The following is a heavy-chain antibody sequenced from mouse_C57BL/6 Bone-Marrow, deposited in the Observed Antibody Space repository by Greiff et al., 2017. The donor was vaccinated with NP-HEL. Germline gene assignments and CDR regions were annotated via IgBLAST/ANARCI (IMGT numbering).Heavy chain of an antibody. J-gene: IGHJ3*01. D-gene: IGHD4-1*01. Sequence: QVQLQQPGAELVMPGASVKLSCKASGYTFTSYWMHWVKQRPGQGLEWIGEIDPSDSYTNYNQKFKGKSTLTVDKSSSTAYMQFSSLTSEDSAVYNCAREGTVAWFAYWGQGTLVTVSA. CDR2: IDPSDSYT. CDR3: AREGTVAWFAY. CDR1: GYTFTSYW. V-gene: IGHV1-69*01.